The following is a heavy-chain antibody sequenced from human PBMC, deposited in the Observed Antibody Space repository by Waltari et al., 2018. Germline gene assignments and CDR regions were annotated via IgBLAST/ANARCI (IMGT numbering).Heavy chain of an antibody. V-gene: IGHV1-69-2*01. CDR3: ATDRSRGYYTGY. J-gene: IGHJ4*02. D-gene: IGHD3-3*01. CDR2: VDPEDGET. CDR1: GYPFTDYY. Sequence: EVQLVQSGAEVKKPGATVTIPCTASGYPFTDYYLHWVQQAPGKGLEWMGRVDPEDGETIYAEKFQGRVTITADTSTDTAYMELSSLRSEDTAVYYCATDRSRGYYTGYWGQGTLVTVSS.